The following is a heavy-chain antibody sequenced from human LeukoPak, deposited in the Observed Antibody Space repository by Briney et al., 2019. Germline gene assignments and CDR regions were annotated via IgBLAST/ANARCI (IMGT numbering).Heavy chain of an antibody. V-gene: IGHV4-39*07. CDR3: ARDYRYYYDSSGYYI. Sequence: SETLSLTCTVSGGSINNSSYYWGWIRQPPGKGLEWIGSIYHSGSTYYNPSLKSRVTISVDTSKNQFSLKLSSVTAADRAVYYCARDYRYYYDSSGYYIWGQGTLVTVSS. J-gene: IGHJ4*02. CDR1: GGSINNSSYY. CDR2: IYHSGST. D-gene: IGHD3-22*01.